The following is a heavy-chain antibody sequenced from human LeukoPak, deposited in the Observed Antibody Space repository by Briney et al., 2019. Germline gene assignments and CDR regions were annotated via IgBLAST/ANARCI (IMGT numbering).Heavy chain of an antibody. D-gene: IGHD6-19*01. Sequence: VASVKVSCKASGYTFTSYDINWVRQATGQGLEWMGWMNPSSGNTGYAQKFQGRVTITRNTSISTAYMELSSLRSEDTAVYYCARARQKKEQWLNPRRFFYYYMDVWGKGTTVTVSS. J-gene: IGHJ6*03. CDR2: MNPSSGNT. CDR3: ARARQKKEQWLNPRRFFYYYMDV. CDR1: GYTFTSYD. V-gene: IGHV1-8*03.